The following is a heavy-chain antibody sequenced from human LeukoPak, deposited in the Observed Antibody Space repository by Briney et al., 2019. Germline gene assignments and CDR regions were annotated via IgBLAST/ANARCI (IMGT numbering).Heavy chain of an antibody. CDR2: ISSSSSTI. Sequence: GGSLRLSCAPSGFTFSSYSINCVRQAPGKGLEWVSYISSSSSTIYYADSVKGRFTISRHNAKNSLYLQMNSLRAEDTAVYYCARGAWRGYDFWSGQIDYWGQGTLVTVSS. V-gene: IGHV3-48*01. D-gene: IGHD3-3*01. CDR3: ARGAWRGYDFWSGQIDY. CDR1: GFTFSSYS. J-gene: IGHJ4*02.